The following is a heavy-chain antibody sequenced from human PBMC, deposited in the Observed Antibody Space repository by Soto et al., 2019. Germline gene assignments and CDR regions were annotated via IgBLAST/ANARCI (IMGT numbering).Heavy chain of an antibody. D-gene: IGHD3-3*01. V-gene: IGHV3-7*03. CDR1: GFFFSAYW. Sequence: GGSLRLSCAASGFFFSAYWMSWVRQAPGKGLEWVAHIKKDGSENYYVDSVTGRFTVSRDNTKNSLYLQMNSLRAEDTAVYYCAKLGSGYYTGLYFYYWGQGTLVTVSS. J-gene: IGHJ4*02. CDR2: IKKDGSEN. CDR3: AKLGSGYYTGLYFYY.